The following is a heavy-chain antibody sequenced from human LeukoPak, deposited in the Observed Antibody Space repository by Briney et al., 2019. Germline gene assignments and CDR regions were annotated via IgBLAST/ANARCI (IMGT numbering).Heavy chain of an antibody. D-gene: IGHD3-22*01. CDR2: VWYDGSKT. V-gene: IGHV3-33*01. CDR3: ARGVDYYDSSGTIDY. J-gene: IGHJ4*02. Sequence: PGGSLKLSFAASGFTFSSYAMHWVRPAPGKGLEGVAVVWYDGSKTYSADSVKGRITISRDDSKNTLYLQMNSLRAEDTAVYYCARGVDYYDSSGTIDYWGQGTLVTVSS. CDR1: GFTFSSYA.